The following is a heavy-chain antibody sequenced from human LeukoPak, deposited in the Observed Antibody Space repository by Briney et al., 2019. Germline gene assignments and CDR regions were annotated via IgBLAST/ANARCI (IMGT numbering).Heavy chain of an antibody. CDR3: ARDPWYSSSELTGPNYYYGMDV. CDR1: GFTLSSYA. J-gene: IGHJ6*02. D-gene: IGHD6-6*01. Sequence: GGSLRLSCAAPGFTLSSYAMPRVRQAPGKGLEWVAVIPYDGSNKYYADSVKGRFTISRDNSKNTLYLQMNSLRAEDTAVYYCARDPWYSSSELTGPNYYYGMDVWDQGTTVTVSS. V-gene: IGHV3-30-3*01. CDR2: IPYDGSNK.